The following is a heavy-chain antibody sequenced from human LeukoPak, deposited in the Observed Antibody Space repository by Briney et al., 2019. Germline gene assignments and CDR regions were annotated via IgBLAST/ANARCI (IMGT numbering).Heavy chain of an antibody. CDR3: ARLGAAVFNWFDP. CDR2: IYYSGST. V-gene: IGHV4-59*08. CDR1: GGSVSSYY. D-gene: IGHD6-13*01. J-gene: IGHJ5*02. Sequence: SSETLSLTCTVSGGSVSSYYWSWIRQPPGKGLEWIGYIYYSGSTNYNPSLKSRVTISVDTSKNQFSLKLSSVTAADTAVYYCARLGAAVFNWFDPWGQGTLVTVSS.